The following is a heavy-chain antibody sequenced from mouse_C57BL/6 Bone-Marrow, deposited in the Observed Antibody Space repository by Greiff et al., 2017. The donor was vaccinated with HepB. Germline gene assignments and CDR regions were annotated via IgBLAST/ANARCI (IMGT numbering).Heavy chain of an antibody. CDR2: INPNNGGT. Sequence: EVQLQQSGPELVKPGASVKIPCKASGYTFTDYNMDWVKQSHGKSLEWIGDINPNNGGTIYNQKFKGKATLTVDKSSSTAYMELRSLTSEDTAVYYCARSHYYGSNYAMDYWGQGTSVTVSS. V-gene: IGHV1-18*01. J-gene: IGHJ4*01. CDR1: GYTFTDYN. CDR3: ARSHYYGSNYAMDY. D-gene: IGHD1-1*01.